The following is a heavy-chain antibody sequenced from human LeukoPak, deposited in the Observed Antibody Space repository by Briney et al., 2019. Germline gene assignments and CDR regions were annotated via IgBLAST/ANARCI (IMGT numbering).Heavy chain of an antibody. J-gene: IGHJ4*02. CDR1: GFTFSSYG. Sequence: SGGSLRLSCAASGFTFSSYGMHWVRQAPGKGLEWVAFIRYDGSNKYYADSVKGRFTISRDNSKNTLYLQMNSLRAEDTAVYYCAKDERADRGRLDYWGQGTLVTVSS. V-gene: IGHV3-30*02. CDR3: AKDERADRGRLDY. CDR2: IRYDGSNK. D-gene: IGHD3-16*01.